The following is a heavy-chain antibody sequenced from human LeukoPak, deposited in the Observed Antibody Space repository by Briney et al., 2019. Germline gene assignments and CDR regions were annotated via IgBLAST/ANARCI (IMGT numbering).Heavy chain of an antibody. D-gene: IGHD1-26*01. CDR1: GYTFTSYG. J-gene: IGHJ3*02. CDR3: ARDDSGSYDHDAFDI. CDR2: ISAYNGNT. V-gene: IGHV1-18*01. Sequence: GASVKVSCKASGYTFTSYGISWVRQAPGKGLEWMGWISAYNGNTNYAQKLQGRVTMTTDTSTSTAYMELRSLRSDDTAVYYCARDDSGSYDHDAFDIWGQGTMVTVSS.